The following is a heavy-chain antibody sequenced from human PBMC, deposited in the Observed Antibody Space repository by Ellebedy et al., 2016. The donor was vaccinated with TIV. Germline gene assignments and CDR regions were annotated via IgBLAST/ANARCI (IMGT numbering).Heavy chain of an antibody. CDR3: ARADVRGAKFYFDL. V-gene: IGHV4-4*02. CDR2: MYHFGTT. J-gene: IGHJ4*02. CDR1: GASVSSANW. Sequence: MPSETLSLTCTVSGASVSSANWWNWLRQSPGTGLEWIGEMYHFGTTNYNPSLRGRVTISVDKSNNQFSLKLSSVTAADTAVYYCARADVRGAKFYFDLWGQGTLVTVSS. D-gene: IGHD3-10*01.